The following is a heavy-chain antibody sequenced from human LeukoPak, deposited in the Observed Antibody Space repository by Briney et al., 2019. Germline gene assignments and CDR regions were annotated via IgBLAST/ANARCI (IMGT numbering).Heavy chain of an antibody. V-gene: IGHV1-18*01. J-gene: IGHJ5*02. Sequence: GASVKVSCKASGYTFTSYGISWVRQAPGQGLEWMGWISAYNGNTNYAQKLQGRVTMTTDTSTSTAYMELRSLRSDDTAVYYCARVVVAAAYPYNWFDPWGQGTLVTVSS. D-gene: IGHD2-15*01. CDR2: ISAYNGNT. CDR1: GYTFTSYG. CDR3: ARVVVAAAYPYNWFDP.